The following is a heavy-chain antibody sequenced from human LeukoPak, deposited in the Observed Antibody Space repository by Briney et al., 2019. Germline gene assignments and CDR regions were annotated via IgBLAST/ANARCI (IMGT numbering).Heavy chain of an antibody. J-gene: IGHJ6*03. CDR2: IIPIFGTA. CDR1: GGTFSSYA. D-gene: IGHD6-13*01. Sequence: SVKVSCKASGGTFSSYAIRWVRQAPGQGLEWMGGIIPIFGTANYAQKFQGRVTITADKSTSTAYMELSSLRSKDTAVYYCASAPAGTYYMDVWGKGTTVTVSS. CDR3: ASAPAGTYYMDV. V-gene: IGHV1-69*06.